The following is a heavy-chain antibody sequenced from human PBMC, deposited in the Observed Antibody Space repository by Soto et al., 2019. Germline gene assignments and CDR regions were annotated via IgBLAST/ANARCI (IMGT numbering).Heavy chain of an antibody. Sequence: GASVKVSCKASGYTLTSYGISWVRQAPGQGLEWMGWISAYSGSTNYAQKFQGRVTMTRDTSTSTVYMELSSLRSEDTAVYYCARDLNGSGSYSPIQFYYYYGMDVWGQGTTVTVSS. CDR3: ARDLNGSGSYSPIQFYYYYGMDV. V-gene: IGHV1-18*01. CDR2: ISAYSGST. CDR1: GYTLTSYG. J-gene: IGHJ6*02. D-gene: IGHD3-10*01.